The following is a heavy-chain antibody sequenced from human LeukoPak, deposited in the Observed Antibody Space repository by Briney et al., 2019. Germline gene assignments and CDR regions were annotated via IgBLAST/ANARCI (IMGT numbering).Heavy chain of an antibody. D-gene: IGHD5-12*01. Sequence: GSVRVSCKASGYTFTDYYIHWVRQAPGQGLEWMGWINPNSGGTGYAQKFQGRVTMTRDTSISTAYMELSSLRSDDTAVYYCARVRYSGYDSHNWFDPWGQGTMATVSS. CDR1: GYTFTDYY. V-gene: IGHV1-2*02. CDR3: ARVRYSGYDSHNWFDP. J-gene: IGHJ5*02. CDR2: INPNSGGT.